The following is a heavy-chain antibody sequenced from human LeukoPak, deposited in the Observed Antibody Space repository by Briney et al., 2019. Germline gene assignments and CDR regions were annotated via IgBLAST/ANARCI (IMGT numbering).Heavy chain of an antibody. Sequence: GGSLRLSCAASGFTFSNYWMHWVRQAPGKGLVWVSRISSDESITSYADSVKGRFTISRDNAKNTLFLQMNGLRAEDTAVYYCARVSPVRFRVAAAGDFDYWGQGTLVTVSS. CDR1: GFTFSNYW. CDR3: ARVSPVRFRVAAAGDFDY. V-gene: IGHV3-74*01. CDR2: ISSDESIT. J-gene: IGHJ4*02. D-gene: IGHD6-13*01.